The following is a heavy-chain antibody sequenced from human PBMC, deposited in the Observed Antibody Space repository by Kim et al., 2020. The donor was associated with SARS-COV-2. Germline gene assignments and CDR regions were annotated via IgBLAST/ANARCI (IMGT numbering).Heavy chain of an antibody. J-gene: IGHJ5*02. CDR3: ARVSEGGGFDP. CDR1: GFTFRDYT. Sequence: GGSLRLSCEASGFTFRDYTMNWVRQAPGKGLEWVSSISSSSSYIYYADSLKGRFTISRDNAKSSLYLQTNSLRAEDTALYSCARVSEGGGFDPWGQGTLVTVSS. V-gene: IGHV3-21*01. CDR2: ISSSSSYI. D-gene: IGHD3-10*01.